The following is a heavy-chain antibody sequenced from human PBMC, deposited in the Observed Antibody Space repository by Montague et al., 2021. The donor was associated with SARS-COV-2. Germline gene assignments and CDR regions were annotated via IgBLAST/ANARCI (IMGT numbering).Heavy chain of an antibody. D-gene: IGHD1-26*01. CDR1: GDPVSHDF. J-gene: IGHJ4*02. CDR2: VYYSRSS. CDR3: VRDPAPSGSGTFYDY. V-gene: IGHV4-59*02. Sequence: SETRSLTCTVSGDPVSHDFWTWIRQPPGKGLEWIGYVYYSRSSSYNPSLRGRVSIAVDTSKNQFSLRLSTVTAADTAIYYCVRDPAPSGSGTFYDYWGQGTLVAVSS.